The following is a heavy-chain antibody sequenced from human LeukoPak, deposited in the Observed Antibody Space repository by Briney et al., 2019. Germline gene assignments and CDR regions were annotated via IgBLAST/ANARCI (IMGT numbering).Heavy chain of an antibody. CDR2: INPNSGGT. D-gene: IGHD1-26*01. Sequence: GASVTVSCKASGYTFTGYYMHWVRQAPGQGLEWMGWINPNSGGTNYAQKFQGRVTMTRDTSISTAYMELSRLRSDDTAVYYCARDGGGRELLLLLFDYWGQGTLVTVSS. V-gene: IGHV1-2*02. CDR3: ARDGGGRELLLLLFDY. J-gene: IGHJ4*02. CDR1: GYTFTGYY.